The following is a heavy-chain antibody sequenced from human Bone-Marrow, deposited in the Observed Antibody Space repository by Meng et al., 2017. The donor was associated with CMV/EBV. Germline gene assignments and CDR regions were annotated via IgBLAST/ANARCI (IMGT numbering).Heavy chain of an antibody. CDR1: GLTFSSYG. D-gene: IGHD6-13*01. CDR3: ARMGQQLVLGWFDP. J-gene: IGHJ5*02. Sequence: GGSLRLSCVASGLTFSSYGMHWVRQAPGKGLKWVAFIRYDGSNKDYVDSVKGRFTISRDNSKHTLYLQMNNLRTEDTAVYYCARMGQQLVLGWFDPWGQGTLVTFSS. V-gene: IGHV3-30*02. CDR2: IRYDGSNK.